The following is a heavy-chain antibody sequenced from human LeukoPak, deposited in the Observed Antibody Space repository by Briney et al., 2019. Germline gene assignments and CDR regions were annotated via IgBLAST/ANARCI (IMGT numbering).Heavy chain of an antibody. Sequence: GESLKISCKGSGYSFTSYWIGWVRQLPGKDPEWMGIIYPGDSDTRYSPSFQGQVTISADKSISTAYLQWSSLKASDTAMYYCARNFIAVAGNWFDPWGQGTLVTVSS. CDR2: IYPGDSDT. CDR1: GYSFTSYW. CDR3: ARNFIAVAGNWFDP. D-gene: IGHD6-19*01. V-gene: IGHV5-51*01. J-gene: IGHJ5*02.